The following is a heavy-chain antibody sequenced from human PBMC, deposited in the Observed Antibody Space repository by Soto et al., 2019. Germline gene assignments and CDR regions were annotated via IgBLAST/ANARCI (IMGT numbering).Heavy chain of an antibody. CDR2: ISGSGGST. CDR3: AKDGGYSGSLNGHFDY. J-gene: IGHJ4*02. D-gene: IGHD1-26*01. V-gene: IGHV3-23*01. CDR1: GFTFSSYA. Sequence: GGSLRLSCAASGFTFSSYAMSWVRQAPGKGLEWVSAISGSGGSTYYADSVKGRFTISRDNSKNTLYLQMNSLRAEDTAVYYCAKDGGYSGSLNGHFDYWGQGTLVTVSS.